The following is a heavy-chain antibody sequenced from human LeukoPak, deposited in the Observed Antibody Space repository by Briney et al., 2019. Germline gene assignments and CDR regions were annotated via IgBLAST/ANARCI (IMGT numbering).Heavy chain of an antibody. Sequence: GESLKISCKGSGYSFTSYWIGWVRQMPGRGLEWMGIIYPGDSDTRYSPSFQGQVTISADKSISTAYLQWSSLKASDTAIYYCARQTLTYYDGWDGDFQHWGQGTLVTVSS. J-gene: IGHJ1*01. CDR2: IYPGDSDT. D-gene: IGHD3-22*01. CDR3: ARQTLTYYDGWDGDFQH. CDR1: GYSFTSYW. V-gene: IGHV5-51*01.